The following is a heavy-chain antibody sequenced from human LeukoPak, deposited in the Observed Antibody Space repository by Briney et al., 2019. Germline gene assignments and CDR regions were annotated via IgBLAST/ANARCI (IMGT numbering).Heavy chain of an antibody. D-gene: IGHD3-3*01. V-gene: IGHV4-61*02. CDR3: ARDHLANLASRLFDP. J-gene: IGHJ5*02. CDR1: GGSISSGSYY. Sequence: SETLSLTCTVSGGSISSGSYYWSWIRQPAGKGLEWIGRIYTSGSTNYNPSLKSRVTISVDTSKNQFSLRLSSVTAADTAVYYCARDHLANLASRLFDPWGQGTLVTVSS. CDR2: IYTSGST.